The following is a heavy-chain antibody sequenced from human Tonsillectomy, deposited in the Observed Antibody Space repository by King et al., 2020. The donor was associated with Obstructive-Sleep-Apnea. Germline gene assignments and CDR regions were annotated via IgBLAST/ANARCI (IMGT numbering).Heavy chain of an antibody. CDR1: GYSFTSYD. J-gene: IGHJ4*02. V-gene: IGHV1-8*01. Sequence: QLVQSGAEVKKPGASVKVSCKASGYSFTSYDINWVRQATGQGLEWMGWMNPNSGNTGYAQKFQGRVTMTRDISINTAYMELSSLSSEDTALYYCARGRRSGPSPPIYWGQGTLVTVSS. CDR3: ARGRRSGPSPPIY. CDR2: MNPNSGNT. D-gene: IGHD3-9*01.